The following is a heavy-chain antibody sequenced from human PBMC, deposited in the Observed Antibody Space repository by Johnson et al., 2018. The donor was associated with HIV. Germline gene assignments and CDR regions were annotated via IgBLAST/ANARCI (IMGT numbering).Heavy chain of an antibody. J-gene: IGHJ3*01. Sequence: QVQLVESGGGFVQPGGSLRLSCAASEFTVSSNYMSWVRQAPGKGLEWVAVIPYDGYNKYYADSVRGRFTISRDNSKNTLYLQMNGLRAEDTAVYYCAKDLSDIIRGHNFDVSDLWGQGTMVTVSS. CDR2: IPYDGYNK. CDR3: AKDLSDIIRGHNFDVSDL. CDR1: EFTVSSNY. V-gene: IGHV3-30*18. D-gene: IGHD5-18*01.